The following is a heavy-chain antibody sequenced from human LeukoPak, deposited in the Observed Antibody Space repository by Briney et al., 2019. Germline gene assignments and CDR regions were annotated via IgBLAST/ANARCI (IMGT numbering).Heavy chain of an antibody. Sequence: PGGSLRLSCAASGFTFGSYGMNWVRQAPGKGLEWVSYISSSSSTIYYADSVKGRFTISRDNAKNSLYLQMNSLRAEDTAVYYCARDRREVTMIVPFDYWGQGTLVTVSS. CDR1: GFTFGSYG. J-gene: IGHJ4*02. CDR2: ISSSSSTI. CDR3: ARDRREVTMIVPFDY. V-gene: IGHV3-48*01. D-gene: IGHD3-22*01.